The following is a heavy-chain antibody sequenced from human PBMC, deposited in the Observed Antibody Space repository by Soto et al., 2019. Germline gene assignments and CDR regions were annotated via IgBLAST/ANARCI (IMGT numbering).Heavy chain of an antibody. Sequence: QVQLVQSGAEVKQPGASVKVSCKASGYTFTSYDINWVRQATGQWLEWMGWMNPNSGNTGYAQKIQGRGTTTRNTSRSTAYMELSSLRSEDTAVYYCARAQWLVYYYYCMDVWGQGTTDTVSS. CDR1: GYTFTSYD. CDR2: MNPNSGNT. J-gene: IGHJ6*02. V-gene: IGHV1-8*01. D-gene: IGHD6-19*01. CDR3: ARAQWLVYYYYCMDV.